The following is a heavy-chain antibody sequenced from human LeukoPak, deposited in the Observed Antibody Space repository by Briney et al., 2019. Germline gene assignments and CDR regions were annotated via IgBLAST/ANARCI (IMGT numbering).Heavy chain of an antibody. V-gene: IGHV3-64D*06. Sequence: GGSLRLSCAASGFTVSSNCMSWVRQAPGKGLEYVSAISSNGDNTYYADSVKGRFTISRDNSKNTLYLQMSSLRADDTAVYYCVRGTGYWGQGTLVTVSS. CDR2: ISSNGDNT. CDR3: VRGTGY. J-gene: IGHJ4*02. CDR1: GFTVSSNC.